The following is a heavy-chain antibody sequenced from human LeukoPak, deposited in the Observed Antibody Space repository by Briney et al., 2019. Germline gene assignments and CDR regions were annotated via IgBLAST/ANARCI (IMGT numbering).Heavy chain of an antibody. CDR2: IYYSGST. J-gene: IGHJ4*02. D-gene: IGHD2-15*01. Sequence: SETLSLTCIVSGGSISSYYWSWIRQPPGKGLEWIGYIYYSGSTNYNPSLKSRVTISVDTSKNQFSLKLSSVTAADTAVYYCARVVVAAPDKYYFDYWGQGTLVTVSS. CDR3: ARVVVAAPDKYYFDY. V-gene: IGHV4-59*12. CDR1: GGSISSYY.